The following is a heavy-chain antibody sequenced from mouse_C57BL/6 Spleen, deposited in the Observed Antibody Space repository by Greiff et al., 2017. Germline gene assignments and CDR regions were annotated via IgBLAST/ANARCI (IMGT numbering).Heavy chain of an antibody. CDR3: AKAYYSNYVAWFAY. CDR2: IDPSDSCT. V-gene: IGHV1-69*01. CDR1: GYTFTSYW. D-gene: IGHD2-5*01. Sequence: VQLQQSGAELVMPGASVKLSCKASGYTFTSYWMHWVKQRPGQGLEWIGAIDPSDSCTNYNQKFKGKSTLTVEKSSSTAYMQLSSLTSEDSAVYYSAKAYYSNYVAWFAYWGQGTLVTVSA. J-gene: IGHJ3*01.